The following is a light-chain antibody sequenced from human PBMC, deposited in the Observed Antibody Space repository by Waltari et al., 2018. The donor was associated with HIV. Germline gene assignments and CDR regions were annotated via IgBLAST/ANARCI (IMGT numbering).Light chain of an antibody. CDR2: DAS. CDR1: QSLSAF. Sequence: EIVFTQSPATLSLSPGDRATLSCRASQSLSAFFAWYQQNPGQAPRLLIYDASTRATGIPARLSGRGSGTDFTPTISGLEPEDFAVYYCQQRSSWPLITFGQGTRRGIK. CDR3: QQRSSWPLIT. J-gene: IGKJ5*01. V-gene: IGKV3-11*01.